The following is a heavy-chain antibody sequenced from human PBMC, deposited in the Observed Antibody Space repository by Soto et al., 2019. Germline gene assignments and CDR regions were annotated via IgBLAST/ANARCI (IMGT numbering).Heavy chain of an antibody. J-gene: IGHJ4*02. CDR3: ATGKDEWELLNPFDY. Sequence: EVQVLESGGDLVQPGGSLRLSCAASGFPFTTFAMNWVRQAPGKGLEWVSAITGSGTSTYYADSVRGRFTVSRDNSKNTLYLQMNSLRAEDTAVYYCATGKDEWELLNPFDYWGQGTLVTVSS. CDR1: GFPFTTFA. V-gene: IGHV3-23*01. CDR2: ITGSGTST. D-gene: IGHD1-26*01.